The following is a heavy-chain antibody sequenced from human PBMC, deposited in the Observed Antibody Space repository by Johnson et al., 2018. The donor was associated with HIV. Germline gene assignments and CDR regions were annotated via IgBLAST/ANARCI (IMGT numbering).Heavy chain of an antibody. D-gene: IGHD2-8*02. CDR1: GFTFHEYA. Sequence: VQLVESGGGLVQPGRSLRLACAASGFTFHEYAMHWVRQTPGKGLEWVSGISWNSGSVGYADSVKGRLTISRDNSKSTLYLQMNSLRAEDTAVYYCARVRTGRENAFDIWGQGTVVTVSS. CDR3: ARVRTGRENAFDI. J-gene: IGHJ3*02. CDR2: ISWNSGSV. V-gene: IGHV3-9*01.